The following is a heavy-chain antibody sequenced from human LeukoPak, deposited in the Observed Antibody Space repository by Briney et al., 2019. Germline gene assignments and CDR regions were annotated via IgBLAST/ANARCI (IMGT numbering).Heavy chain of an antibody. CDR1: GFTFSSYS. Sequence: GGSLRLSCAASGFTFSSYSLNWVRQAPGKGLEWVSYISSGSSTIYYADSMKGRFTISRDNAKNSLLLQMNSLRDEDTAVYYCARDVFGGTYFDYWGQGTLVTVSS. CDR3: ARDVFGGTYFDY. J-gene: IGHJ4*02. D-gene: IGHD2-15*01. CDR2: ISSGSSTI. V-gene: IGHV3-48*02.